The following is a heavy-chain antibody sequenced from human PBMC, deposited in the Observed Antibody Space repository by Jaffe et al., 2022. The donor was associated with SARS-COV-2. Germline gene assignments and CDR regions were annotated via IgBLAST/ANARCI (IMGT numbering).Heavy chain of an antibody. D-gene: IGHD3-22*01. V-gene: IGHV1-2*02. CDR2: INPNSGGT. CDR3: ARGDYYDSSGYYYFDY. J-gene: IGHJ4*02. Sequence: QVQLVQSGAEVKKPGASVKVSCKASGYTFTGYYMHWVRQAPGQGLEWMGWINPNSGGTNYAQKFQGRVTMTRDTSISTAYMELSRLRSDDTAVYYCARGDYYDSSGYYYFDYLGQGTLVTVSS. CDR1: GYTFTGYY.